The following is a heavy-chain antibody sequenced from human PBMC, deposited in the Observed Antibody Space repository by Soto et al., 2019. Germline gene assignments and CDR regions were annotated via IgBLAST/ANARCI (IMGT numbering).Heavy chain of an antibody. J-gene: IGHJ3*02. V-gene: IGHV4-31*03. CDR3: ARQPYQNDAFDS. D-gene: IGHD2-2*01. CDR1: GGSISSGGYY. CDR2: IYYSGST. Sequence: SETLSLTCTVSGGSISSGGYYWSWIRQHPGKGLEWIGYIYYSGSTYYNPSLKSRVTISVDTSKNQFSLKLSSVTAADTAVYDCARQPYQNDAFDSWGQGTMVTFSS.